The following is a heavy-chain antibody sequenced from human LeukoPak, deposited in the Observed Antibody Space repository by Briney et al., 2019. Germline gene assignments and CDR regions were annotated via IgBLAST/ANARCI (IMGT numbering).Heavy chain of an antibody. CDR3: AREVPSMVVHFGF. Sequence: GASVKVSCKASGYTFTSYDINWVRQATGQGLGWMGWMNPNSGNTGYAQKFQGRVTMTRDTSISTAYMELSRLRSDDTAVYYCAREVPSMVVHFGFWGQGTLVTVSS. D-gene: IGHD2-21*01. V-gene: IGHV1-8*02. J-gene: IGHJ4*02. CDR2: MNPNSGNT. CDR1: GYTFTSYD.